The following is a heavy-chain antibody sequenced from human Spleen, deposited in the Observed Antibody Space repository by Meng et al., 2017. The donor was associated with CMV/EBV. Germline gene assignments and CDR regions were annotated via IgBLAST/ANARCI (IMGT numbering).Heavy chain of an antibody. CDR3: ARDQSTVFGVAIKD. CDR1: GLTFSINA. J-gene: IGHJ4*02. Sequence: ASGLTFSINAMPWVRPATGKGLEWVEFISYDGSNKYYAESVKGRFTISRDNSKNMLYLQMNSLRREDTAVYYCARDQSTVFGVAIKDWGQGTLVTVSS. CDR2: ISYDGSNK. V-gene: IGHV3-30*04. D-gene: IGHD3-3*01.